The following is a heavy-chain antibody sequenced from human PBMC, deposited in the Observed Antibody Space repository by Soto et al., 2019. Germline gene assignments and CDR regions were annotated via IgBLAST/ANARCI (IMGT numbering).Heavy chain of an antibody. V-gene: IGHV4-59*01. CDR1: GGSISSYY. Sequence: QVQLQESGPGLVKPSETLSLTCTVSGGSISSYYWSWIRQPPGKGLEWIGYIYYSGSTNYNPSLKSRVTIAVDTSKNQSSLKLSSVTAADTAVYYCAVDSSSSGYYGMDVWGQGTTVTVSS. CDR3: AVDSSSSGYYGMDV. D-gene: IGHD6-6*01. J-gene: IGHJ6*02. CDR2: IYYSGST.